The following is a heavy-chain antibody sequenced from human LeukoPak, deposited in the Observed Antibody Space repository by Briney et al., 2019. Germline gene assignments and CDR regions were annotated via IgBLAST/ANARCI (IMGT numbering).Heavy chain of an antibody. CDR1: GCSISSYY. J-gene: IGHJ6*03. CDR2: IYTSGST. V-gene: IGHV4-4*07. CDR3: ARDLLGYCSGGSCYGYYYYYMDV. D-gene: IGHD2-15*01. Sequence: SETLSLTCTVSGCSISSYYWSWIRQPAGKGLEWIGCIYTSGSTTYNPSLKSRVTMSVDTSTTQFSLKMTSVTAADTAVYYCARDLLGYCSGGSCYGYYYYYMDVWGKGTTVTISS.